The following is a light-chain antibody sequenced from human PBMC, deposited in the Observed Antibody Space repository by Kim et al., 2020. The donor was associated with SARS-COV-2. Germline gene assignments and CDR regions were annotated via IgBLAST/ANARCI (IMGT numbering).Light chain of an antibody. CDR3: AAWDDSLNGVV. CDR2: NNN. CDR1: SSNIGSNT. J-gene: IGLJ2*01. Sequence: GQRITLSFSGRSSNIGSNTVNWYQQNPGPAPNMVIYNNNQRPSGVPDRFSGSKSGTTASLAISGLESEDEADYYCAAWDDSLNGVVFGGGTQLTVL. V-gene: IGLV1-44*01.